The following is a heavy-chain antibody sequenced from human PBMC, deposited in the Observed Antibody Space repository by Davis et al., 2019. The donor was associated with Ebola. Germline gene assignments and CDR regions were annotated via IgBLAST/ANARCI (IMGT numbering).Heavy chain of an antibody. V-gene: IGHV3-21*04. Sequence: GESLKISCAASGFAFSTYSMNWVRQAPGKGLEWVSSISSSSSYIYYADSVKGRFTISRDNSKNTLYLQMKSLSVEDTAFYFCVQDYSFGFGFDPRGQGTLVTVSS. CDR1: GFAFSTYS. D-gene: IGHD3-3*01. J-gene: IGHJ5*02. CDR3: VQDYSFGFGFDP. CDR2: ISSSSSYI.